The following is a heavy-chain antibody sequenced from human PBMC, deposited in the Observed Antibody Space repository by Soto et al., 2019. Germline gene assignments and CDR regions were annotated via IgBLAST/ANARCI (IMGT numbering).Heavy chain of an antibody. D-gene: IGHD4-17*01. V-gene: IGHV4-30-4*01. Sequence: SETLSLTCTVSGGSISSGDYYWSWIRQPPGKGLEWIGYIYYSGSTYYNPSLKSRVTISVDTSKNQFSLKLSSVTAADTAVYYCARDMSHDYGDYYYYYGMDVWGQGTTVTVSS. CDR2: IYYSGST. CDR1: GGSISSGDYY. J-gene: IGHJ6*02. CDR3: ARDMSHDYGDYYYYYGMDV.